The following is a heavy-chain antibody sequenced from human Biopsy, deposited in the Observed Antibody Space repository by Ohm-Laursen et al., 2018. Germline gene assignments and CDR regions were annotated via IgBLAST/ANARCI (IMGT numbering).Heavy chain of an antibody. CDR3: ARDYDTSGYYYVS. Sequence: PGTLSLTCLVSGGSISNNNYYWGWIRQPPGKGLEWIGSIFYRGSTHYKPSLKSRVNISVDTSKNQFSLKLNSVTAADTAVYYCARDYDTSGYYYVSWGQGTLVTVTS. CDR1: GGSISNNNYY. V-gene: IGHV4-39*01. J-gene: IGHJ5*02. D-gene: IGHD3-22*01. CDR2: IFYRGST.